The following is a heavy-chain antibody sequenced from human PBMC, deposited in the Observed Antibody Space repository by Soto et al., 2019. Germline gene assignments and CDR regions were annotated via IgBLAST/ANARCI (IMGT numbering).Heavy chain of an antibody. J-gene: IGHJ6*02. V-gene: IGHV1-18*01. CDR2: ISAYNGNT. CDR1: GYTFTSYG. Sequence: QVQLVQSGAEVKKPGASVKVSCKASGYTFTSYGISWVRQATGQGLEWMGWISAYNGNTNYAQKLQGRVTMTTDTPTSTAYMELRSLRSDDTAVYYCARDLREWEQWLANHYYYGMDVWSQGTTVTVSS. CDR3: ARDLREWEQWLANHYYYGMDV. D-gene: IGHD6-19*01.